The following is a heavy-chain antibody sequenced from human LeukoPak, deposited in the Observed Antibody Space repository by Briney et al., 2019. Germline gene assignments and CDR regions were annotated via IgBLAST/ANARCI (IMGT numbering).Heavy chain of an antibody. CDR2: IFYSGST. Sequence: SETLSLTCTVSGGSISIYYWSWIRQPPGKGLEWIGYIFYSGSTNYNPSLKSRVTISVDTSKNQFSLKLSSVTAADTAVYYCARDGIRWNDAFDIWGQGTMVTVSS. CDR1: GGSISIYY. V-gene: IGHV4-59*12. J-gene: IGHJ3*02. CDR3: ARDGIRWNDAFDI. D-gene: IGHD1-1*01.